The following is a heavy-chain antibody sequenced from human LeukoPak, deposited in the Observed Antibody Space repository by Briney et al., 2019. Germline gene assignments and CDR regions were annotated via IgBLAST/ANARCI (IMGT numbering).Heavy chain of an antibody. D-gene: IGHD3-3*01. J-gene: IGHJ4*02. Sequence: GGSLRLSCAASGFTFSSYSMNWVRQAPGKGLEWVSAISGSGGSTYYADSVKGRFTISRDNSKNTLYLQMNSLRAEDTAVYYCAKVTYYDFWSGYLDFDYWGQGTLVTVSS. V-gene: IGHV3-23*01. CDR3: AKVTYYDFWSGYLDFDY. CDR1: GFTFSSYS. CDR2: ISGSGGST.